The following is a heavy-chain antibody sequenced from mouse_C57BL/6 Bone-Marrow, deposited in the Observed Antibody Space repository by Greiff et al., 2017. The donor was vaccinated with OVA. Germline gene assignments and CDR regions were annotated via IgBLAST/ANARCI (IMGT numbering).Heavy chain of an antibody. D-gene: IGHD2-3*01. Sequence: QVHVKQPGAELVKPGASVKVSCKASGYTFTSYWMHWVKQRPGQGLECIGRIHPSDSDTNYNQKFKGKATLTVDKSSSTAYMQLSSLTSEDSAVYYCATWLLRAYWGQGTLVTVSA. CDR1: GYTFTSYW. J-gene: IGHJ3*01. V-gene: IGHV1-74*01. CDR3: ATWLLRAY. CDR2: IHPSDSDT.